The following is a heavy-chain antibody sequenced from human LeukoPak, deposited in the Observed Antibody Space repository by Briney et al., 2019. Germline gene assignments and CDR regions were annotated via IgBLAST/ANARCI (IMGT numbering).Heavy chain of an antibody. CDR3: ASTTGWGRAFDI. CDR2: IYYSGST. CDR1: GGSISSGGYY. D-gene: IGHD6-19*01. V-gene: IGHV4-31*03. J-gene: IGHJ3*02. Sequence: PSETLSLTCTVSGGSISSGGYYWSWIREHPGKGLEWIGYIYYSGSTYYNPSLKSRVTISVDTSKNQFSLKLSSVTAADTAVYYCASTTGWGRAFDIWGQGTMVTVSS.